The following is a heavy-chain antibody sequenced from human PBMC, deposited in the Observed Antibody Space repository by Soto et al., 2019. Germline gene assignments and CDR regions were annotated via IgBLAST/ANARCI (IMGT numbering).Heavy chain of an antibody. V-gene: IGHV1-18*04. CDR1: GYTFITYG. J-gene: IGHJ3*02. CDR3: ARRAWENSDAFDI. Sequence: QVHLVQSGAEVKKPGASVKVSCKASGYTFITYGFSWGRQAPGKGLGGRGWISAYNDNTNYPQKLQGRLTMTTDTSTSTAYMELRSLRSDDTAVYYCARRAWENSDAFDIWGQGTMVPVSS. CDR2: ISAYNDNT. D-gene: IGHD1-26*01.